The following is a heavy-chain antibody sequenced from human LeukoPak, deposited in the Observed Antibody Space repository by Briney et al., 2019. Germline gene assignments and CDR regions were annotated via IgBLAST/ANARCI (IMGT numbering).Heavy chain of an antibody. J-gene: IGHJ6*02. V-gene: IGHV3-30*03. CDR1: GFTFSSYG. Sequence: GGSLRLSCAASGFTFSSYGMHWVRQAPGKGLEWVAVISYDGSNKYYADPVKGRFTISRDNSKNTLYLQMNSLRSDDTAVYYCARDGSTLELWFGDTDSYYYGMDVWGQGTTVTVSS. D-gene: IGHD3-10*01. CDR3: ARDGSTLELWFGDTDSYYYGMDV. CDR2: ISYDGSNK.